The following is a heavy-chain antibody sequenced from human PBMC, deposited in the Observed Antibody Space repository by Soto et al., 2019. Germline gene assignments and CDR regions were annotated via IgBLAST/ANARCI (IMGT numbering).Heavy chain of an antibody. J-gene: IGHJ4*02. D-gene: IGHD4-17*01. CDR2: IYYGGST. Sequence: PSETLSLTCTVSGGSISSYYWSWIRQPPGKGLEWIGYIYYGGSTNYNPSLKSRVTISVDTSKNQFSLKLSSVTAADTAVYYCARAGVTTYPQGIDYWGQGTLVTVS. CDR1: GGSISSYY. V-gene: IGHV4-59*01. CDR3: ARAGVTTYPQGIDY.